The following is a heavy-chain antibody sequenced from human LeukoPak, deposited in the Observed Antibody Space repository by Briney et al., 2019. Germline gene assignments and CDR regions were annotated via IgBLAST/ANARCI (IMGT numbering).Heavy chain of an antibody. CDR1: EFSVGSNY. J-gene: IGHJ3*02. D-gene: IGHD3-22*01. V-gene: IGHV3-66*04. CDR2: IYSGGST. Sequence: GGSLRLSCAASEFSVGSNYMTWVRQAPGKGLEWVSLIYSGGSTYYADSVKGRFTISRDNSKNTLYLQMNSLRAEDTAVYYCARLPTYYYDSSGYHDAFDIWGQGTMVTVSS. CDR3: ARLPTYYYDSSGYHDAFDI.